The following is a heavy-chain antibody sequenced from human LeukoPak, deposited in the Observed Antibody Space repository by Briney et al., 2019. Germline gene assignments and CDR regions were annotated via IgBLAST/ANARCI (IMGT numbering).Heavy chain of an antibody. V-gene: IGHV4-34*01. D-gene: IGHD2-21*02. CDR2: INHSGST. CDR1: GGSFSGYY. Sequence: PSETLSLTCAVYGGSFSGYYWSWIRQPPGKGLEWIGEINHSGSTNYNPSLKSRVTISVDTSKNQFSLKPSSVTAADTAVYYCARDRGYCGGDCYSGYYYYYGMDVWGQGTTVTVSS. CDR3: ARDRGYCGGDCYSGYYYYYGMDV. J-gene: IGHJ6*02.